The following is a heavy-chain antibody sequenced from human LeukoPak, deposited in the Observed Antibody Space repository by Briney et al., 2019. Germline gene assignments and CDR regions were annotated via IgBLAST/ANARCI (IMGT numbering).Heavy chain of an antibody. CDR3: TSGEVWYY. CDR1: GLSFRRDW. Sequence: GGSLRLSCTVSGLSFRRDWIYWVRQGPGKGLVYVSCISKDGTSTDYADSVKGRFTISRDNAKDTVYLQMTSLRADETAMYYCTSGEVWYYLGQGTLVTVSS. V-gene: IGHV3-74*01. CDR2: ISKDGTST. J-gene: IGHJ4*02. D-gene: IGHD3-3*01.